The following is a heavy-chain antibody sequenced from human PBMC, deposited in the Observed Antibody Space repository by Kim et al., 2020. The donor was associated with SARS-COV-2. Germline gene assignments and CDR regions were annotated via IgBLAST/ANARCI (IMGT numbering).Heavy chain of an antibody. CDR2: INHSGST. CDR1: GGSFSGYY. Sequence: SETLSLTCAVYGGSFSGYYWSWIRQPPGKGLEWIGEINHSGSTNYNPSLKSRVTISVDTSKNQFSLKLSSVTAADTAVYYCARRPTYSINNWFDPWGQGT. J-gene: IGHJ5*02. CDR3: ARRPTYSINNWFDP. D-gene: IGHD4-4*01. V-gene: IGHV4-34*01.